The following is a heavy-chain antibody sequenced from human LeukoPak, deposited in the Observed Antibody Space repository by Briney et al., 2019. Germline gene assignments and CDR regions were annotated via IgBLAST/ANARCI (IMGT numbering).Heavy chain of an antibody. J-gene: IGHJ4*02. CDR3: AKVPSFSAYNWSYHAGFDY. V-gene: IGHV3-23*01. CDR2: ISGSGGST. CDR1: GFTFSSYA. D-gene: IGHD1-7*01. Sequence: GGSLRLSCAASGFTFSSYAMSWVRQAPGKGLEWVSAISGSGGSTYYADSVKGRFTISRDNSKNTLYLQMNSLRAEDTAVYYCAKVPSFSAYNWSYHAGFDYWGQGTLVTVSS.